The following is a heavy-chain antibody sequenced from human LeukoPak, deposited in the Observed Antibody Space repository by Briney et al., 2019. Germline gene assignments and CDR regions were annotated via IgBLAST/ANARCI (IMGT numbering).Heavy chain of an antibody. CDR2: IRSSSSYM. Sequence: PGGSLRLSCAASGFTFSSYSMNWVRQAPGKGLEWVSSIRSSSSYMYYADSVKGRFTISRDNAKNSLYLQMNSLRAEDTAVYYCARDMGRYCSSTSCLNWGKGTTVTVSS. J-gene: IGHJ6*04. V-gene: IGHV3-21*01. CDR1: GFTFSSYS. D-gene: IGHD2-2*01. CDR3: ARDMGRYCSSTSCLN.